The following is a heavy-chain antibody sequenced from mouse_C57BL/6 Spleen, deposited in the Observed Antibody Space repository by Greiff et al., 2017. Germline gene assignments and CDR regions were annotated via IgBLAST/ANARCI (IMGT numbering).Heavy chain of an antibody. V-gene: IGHV1-82*01. J-gene: IGHJ4*01. CDR3: ARPAITTMDY. D-gene: IGHD1-1*01. Sequence: VQLKESGPELVKPGASVKISCKASGYAFSSSWMNWVKQRPGKGLEWIGRIYPGDGDTNYNGKFKGKATLTADKSSSTAYMQLSSLTSEDSAVYFCARPAITTMDYWGQGTSVTVSS. CDR2: IYPGDGDT. CDR1: GYAFSSSW.